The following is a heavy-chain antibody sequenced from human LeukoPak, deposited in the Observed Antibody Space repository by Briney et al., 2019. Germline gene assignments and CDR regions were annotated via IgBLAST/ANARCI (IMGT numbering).Heavy chain of an antibody. CDR1: GGSISSYY. CDR2: IYYSGST. V-gene: IGHV4-59*08. J-gene: IGHJ4*02. CDR3: ARQIGGFDY. Sequence: SETLSPTCTVSGGSISSYYWSWIRHPPGKGLECIGYIYYSGSTNCNPSLKSRATISVDTSKNRFSLKLSSVTAADTAVYYCARQIGGFDYWGQGTLVPVSS. D-gene: IGHD3-16*01.